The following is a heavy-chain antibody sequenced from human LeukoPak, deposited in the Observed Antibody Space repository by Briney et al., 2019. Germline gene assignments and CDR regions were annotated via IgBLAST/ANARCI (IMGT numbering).Heavy chain of an antibody. CDR3: VRDATAIIPFYY. J-gene: IGHJ4*02. Sequence: GGSLRLSCAASGFTFSNYWVHWVRQVPGKGLVWVSLINTDGSSTSYADSVKGRFTISRDNANNTVYLQMNSLRAEDTALYYCVRDATAIIPFYYWGQGTLVTVSS. D-gene: IGHD2-21*02. V-gene: IGHV3-74*01. CDR1: GFTFSNYW. CDR2: INTDGSST.